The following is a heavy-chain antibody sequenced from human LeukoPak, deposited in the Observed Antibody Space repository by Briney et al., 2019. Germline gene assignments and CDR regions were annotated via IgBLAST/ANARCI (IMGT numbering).Heavy chain of an antibody. D-gene: IGHD5-18*01. Sequence: GGSLRLSCAASGFTFSNAWVSWVRQAPGKGLEWVGRIKSKTDGGTTDYAAPVKGRFTISRDDSKNTLYLQMNSLKTEDTAVYYCTTVVRRQLWLIAEIDYWGQGTLATVSS. CDR2: IKSKTDGGTT. CDR3: TTVVRRQLWLIAEIDY. CDR1: GFTFSNAW. J-gene: IGHJ4*02. V-gene: IGHV3-15*01.